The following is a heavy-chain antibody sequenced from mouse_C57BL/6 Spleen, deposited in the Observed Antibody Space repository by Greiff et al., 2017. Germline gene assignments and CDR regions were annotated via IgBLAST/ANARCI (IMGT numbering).Heavy chain of an antibody. CDR2: FYPGSGSI. CDR1: GYTFTEYT. Sequence: QVQLKESGAELVKPGASVKLSCKASGYTFTEYTIHWVKQRSGQGLEWIGWFYPGSGSIKYNEKFKDKATLTADKSSSTVYMELSRLTSEDSAVXFCARHEDEGAWFAYWGQGTLVTVSA. V-gene: IGHV1-62-2*01. J-gene: IGHJ3*01. CDR3: ARHEDEGAWFAY.